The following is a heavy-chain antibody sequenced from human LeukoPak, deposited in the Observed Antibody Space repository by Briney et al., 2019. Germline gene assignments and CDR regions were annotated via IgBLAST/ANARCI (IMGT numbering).Heavy chain of an antibody. J-gene: IGHJ4*02. CDR1: GFTFSSYG. V-gene: IGHV3-15*05. D-gene: IGHD6-13*01. CDR3: ARGSSFSNF. CDR2: IKSKTDGGTT. Sequence: GGSLRLSCAASGFTFSSYGMSWVRQAPGKGLEWVGRIKSKTDGGTTDYAAPVKGRFTISRDNAKKFLYLQMNSLRAEDTAFYYCARGSSFSNFWGQGILVTVSS.